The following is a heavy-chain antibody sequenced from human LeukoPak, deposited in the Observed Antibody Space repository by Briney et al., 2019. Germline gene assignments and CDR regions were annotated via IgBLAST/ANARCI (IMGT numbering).Heavy chain of an antibody. D-gene: IGHD3-10*01. CDR3: ARGLTGNRRSFDY. Sequence: GGSLRLSCAASGFTFSSYAMHWVRQAPGKGLEWVAVISYDGSNKYYADSVKGRFTISRDNSKNTLYLQMNSLRAEDTAVYYCARGLTGNRRSFDYWGQGTLVTVSS. CDR1: GFTFSSYA. J-gene: IGHJ4*02. V-gene: IGHV3-30-3*01. CDR2: ISYDGSNK.